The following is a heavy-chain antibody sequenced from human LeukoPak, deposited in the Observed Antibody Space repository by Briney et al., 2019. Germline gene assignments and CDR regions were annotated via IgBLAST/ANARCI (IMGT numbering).Heavy chain of an antibody. CDR1: GFTFSSYA. J-gene: IGHJ4*02. D-gene: IGHD6-19*01. Sequence: PGGSLRLSSAASGFTFSSYAMHWGRQAPGKGLEWVAVISYDGSNKYYADSVKGRFTISRDNSKNTLYLQMNSLRAEDTAVYYCARDAEIAVAGVFDYWGQGTLVTVSS. V-gene: IGHV3-30-3*01. CDR3: ARDAEIAVAGVFDY. CDR2: ISYDGSNK.